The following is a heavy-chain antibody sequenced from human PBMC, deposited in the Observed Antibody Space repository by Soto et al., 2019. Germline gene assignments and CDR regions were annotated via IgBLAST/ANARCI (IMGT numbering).Heavy chain of an antibody. CDR3: ARLEIGNYWYFDL. Sequence: QLQLQESGSGLVKPSQTLSLTCAVSGGSISSGGYTWSWIRQPPGKGLEWIGYIYHSGSTYYNPSLKSRVTISVDRSKNQVSLKLSSVTAADTAVYYCARLEIGNYWYFDLWGRGTLVTVSS. CDR1: GGSISSGGYT. J-gene: IGHJ2*01. CDR2: IYHSGST. V-gene: IGHV4-30-2*01. D-gene: IGHD3-22*01.